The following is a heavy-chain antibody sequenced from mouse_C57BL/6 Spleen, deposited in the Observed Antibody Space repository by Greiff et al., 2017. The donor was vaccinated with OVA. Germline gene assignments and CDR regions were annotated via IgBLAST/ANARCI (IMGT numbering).Heavy chain of an antibody. D-gene: IGHD1-1*01. V-gene: IGHV1-61*01. CDR3: ARSPITTVVATYPYYFDY. J-gene: IGHJ2*01. CDR1: GYTFTSYW. CDR2: IYPSDSET. Sequence: QVQLQQPGAELVRPGSSVKLSCKASGYTFTSYWMDWVKQRPGQGLEWIGNIYPSDSETHYNQKFKDKATLTVDKSSSTAYMQLSSLTSEDSAVYYCARSPITTVVATYPYYFDYWGQGTTLTVSS.